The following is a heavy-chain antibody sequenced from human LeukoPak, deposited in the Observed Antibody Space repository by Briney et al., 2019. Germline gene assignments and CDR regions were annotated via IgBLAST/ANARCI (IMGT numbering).Heavy chain of an antibody. D-gene: IGHD3-10*01. J-gene: IGHJ4*02. V-gene: IGHV1-2*04. Sequence: ASVKVSCKASGYTFTGYYMHWVRQAPGQGLEWMGWINPNSGGTNYAQKFQGWVTMTRDTSISTAYMELSRLRSDDTAVYYCARGPMVRGAAEVDYWGQGTLVTVSS. CDR2: INPNSGGT. CDR3: ARGPMVRGAAEVDY. CDR1: GYTFTGYY.